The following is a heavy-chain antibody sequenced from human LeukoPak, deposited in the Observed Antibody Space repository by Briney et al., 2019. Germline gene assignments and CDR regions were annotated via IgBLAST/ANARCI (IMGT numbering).Heavy chain of an antibody. Sequence: GGSLRLSCAASGFTFSSYAMTWVRQAPGKGLEWVSALCDSGASKYYADSVKGRFTISRDNSKNTLYLQMNSLTADDTAVYYCASSPPTGITVSYFDYWGPGTLVTVSS. CDR2: LCDSGASK. CDR3: ASSPPTGITVSYFDY. CDR1: GFTFSSYA. J-gene: IGHJ4*02. V-gene: IGHV3-23*01. D-gene: IGHD4-23*01.